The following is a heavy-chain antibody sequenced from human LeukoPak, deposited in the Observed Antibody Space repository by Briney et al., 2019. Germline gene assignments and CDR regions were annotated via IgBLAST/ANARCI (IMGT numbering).Heavy chain of an antibody. CDR3: ATDRGLGSSYGMDV. J-gene: IGHJ6*02. CDR2: ISSSSSYI. CDR1: GFTFSSYS. D-gene: IGHD3-10*01. Sequence: GGSLRLSCAASGFTFSSYSTNWVRQAPGKGLEWVSSISSSSSYIYYADSVKGRFTISRDNAKNSLYLQMNSLRAEDTAVYYCATDRGLGSSYGMDVWGQGTTVTVSS. V-gene: IGHV3-21*01.